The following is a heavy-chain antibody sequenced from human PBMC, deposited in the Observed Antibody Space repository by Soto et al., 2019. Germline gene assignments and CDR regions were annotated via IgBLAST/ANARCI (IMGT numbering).Heavy chain of an antibody. J-gene: IGHJ4*02. CDR2: IYYSGRT. Sequence: QLQLQESGPGLVKPSETLSLTCTVSGGSISSSSYYWGWIRQPPGKGLEWIGSIYYSGRTYYNPSRKSRVTISVDTSKHQFSLKLSSVTAADTAVYYCARHDGIAVAGIPNYFDYWGQGTLVTVSS. V-gene: IGHV4-39*01. CDR3: ARHDGIAVAGIPNYFDY. CDR1: GGSISSSSYY. D-gene: IGHD6-19*01.